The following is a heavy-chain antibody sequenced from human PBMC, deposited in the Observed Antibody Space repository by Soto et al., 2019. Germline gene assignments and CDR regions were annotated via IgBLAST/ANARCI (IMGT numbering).Heavy chain of an antibody. CDR1: GFTFSGSA. CDR2: IRSKANSYAT. V-gene: IGHV3-73*01. Sequence: PGGSLRLSCAASGFTFSGSAMHWVRQASGKGLEWVGRIRSKANSYATAYAASVTGRFTISRDDSKNTAYLQMNSLKTEDTAVYYCTRTASPNWFDPWGQGTLVTVSS. J-gene: IGHJ5*02. D-gene: IGHD4-17*01. CDR3: TRTASPNWFDP.